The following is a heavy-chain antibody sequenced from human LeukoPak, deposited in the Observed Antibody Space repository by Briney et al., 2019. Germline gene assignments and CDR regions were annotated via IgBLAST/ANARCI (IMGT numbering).Heavy chain of an antibody. J-gene: IGHJ6*03. CDR3: ARGGGGDYGESHYYYYMDV. D-gene: IGHD4-17*01. CDR2: MNPNSGNT. Sequence: ASVKVSCKASGYTFTSYDINWVRQATGQGLEWMGWMNPNSGNTGYAQRFQGRVTITRNTSISTAYMELSSLRSEDTAAYYCARGGGGDYGESHYYYYMDVWGKGTTVTVSS. CDR1: GYTFTSYD. V-gene: IGHV1-8*03.